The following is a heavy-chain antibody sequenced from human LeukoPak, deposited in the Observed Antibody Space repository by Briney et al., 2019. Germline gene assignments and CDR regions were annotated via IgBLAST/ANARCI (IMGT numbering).Heavy chain of an antibody. D-gene: IGHD3-22*01. CDR3: VVWGEDRSGHRFDF. Sequence: GGSLRLSCAASGFTFDYYWMHWVRQAPGKGLMWVSRFNTDGSNTHYADSVKGRFTISRDNAKNTLYLQMNGLGVEDTAVYYCVVWGEDRSGHRFDFWGQGTLVTVSS. J-gene: IGHJ4*02. CDR2: FNTDGSNT. CDR1: GFTFDYYW. V-gene: IGHV3-74*01.